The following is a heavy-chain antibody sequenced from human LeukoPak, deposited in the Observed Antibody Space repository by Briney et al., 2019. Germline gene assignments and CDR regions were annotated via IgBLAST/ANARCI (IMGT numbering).Heavy chain of an antibody. D-gene: IGHD3-22*01. V-gene: IGHV3-7*01. Sequence: PGGSLRLSCAASGFTFSTYWMTWVRQAPGKGLEWVANINQYGNEKYYVDSVKGRFTVSRDNAKNSLYLQINSLRAEDSAVYFCARVGLITNDYWGQGTLVTVSS. J-gene: IGHJ4*02. CDR2: INQYGNEK. CDR1: GFTFSTYW. CDR3: ARVGLITNDY.